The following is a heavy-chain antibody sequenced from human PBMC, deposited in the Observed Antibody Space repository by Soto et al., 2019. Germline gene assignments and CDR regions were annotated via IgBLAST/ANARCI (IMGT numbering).Heavy chain of an antibody. CDR2: FRTSGDGGTT. CDR1: GFTLSSYS. Sequence: PGGSLRLSCAASGFTLSSYSMSWVRQAPGKGLEWVSGFRTSGDGGTTYYADSVKGRFTISRDNSKNMLFLQMNSLRAEDTAIYYCAKKVNSGPGSQYFDSWGQGTLVPVSS. J-gene: IGHJ4*02. V-gene: IGHV3-23*01. CDR3: AKKVNSGPGSQYFDS. D-gene: IGHD3-10*01.